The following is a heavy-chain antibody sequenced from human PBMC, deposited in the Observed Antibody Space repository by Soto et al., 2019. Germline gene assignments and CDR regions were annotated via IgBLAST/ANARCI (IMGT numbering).Heavy chain of an antibody. CDR2: ISAYNGNT. D-gene: IGHD6-19*01. V-gene: IGHV1-18*01. CDR3: ARGFRPQNAVATLNFED. J-gene: IGHJ4*02. Sequence: QVQLVQSGAEVRKPGASVKVSCKASGYSFTNYGISWVRQAPGQGLEWMGWISAYNGNTKFAQKVQGRVTMATDTSTTTAYMELRSLRSDDTAVYYCARGFRPQNAVATLNFEDWGQGTLVTVSS. CDR1: GYSFTNYG.